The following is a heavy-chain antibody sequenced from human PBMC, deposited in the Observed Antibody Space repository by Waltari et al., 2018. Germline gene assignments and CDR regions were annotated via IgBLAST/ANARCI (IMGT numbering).Heavy chain of an antibody. Sequence: QVQLVESGGGVVQPGRALGLYCAASGVSFSNYNLHWVRQAPGKGLEWVAVTSHDESHKYYADSVKGRFTISKDNSKNTLYLQMNSLSTEDTAMYYCARDDRDGLPDYFDFWGQGTLVTVSS. CDR1: GVSFSNYN. CDR3: ARDDRDGLPDYFDF. CDR2: TSHDESHK. D-gene: IGHD2-8*01. J-gene: IGHJ4*02. V-gene: IGHV3-30*01.